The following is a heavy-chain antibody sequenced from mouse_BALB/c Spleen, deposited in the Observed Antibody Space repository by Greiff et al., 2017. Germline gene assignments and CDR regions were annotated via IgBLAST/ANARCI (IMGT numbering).Heavy chain of an antibody. J-gene: IGHJ2*01. CDR1: GFNIKDTY. Sequence: VQLQQSGAELVKPGASVKLSCTASGFNIKDTYMHWVKQRPEQGLEWIGRIDPANGNTKYDPKFQGKATITADTSSNTAYLQLSSLTSEDTAVYYCAQSPITTVVATGFDYWGQGTTLTVSS. D-gene: IGHD1-1*01. V-gene: IGHV14-3*02. CDR3: AQSPITTVVATGFDY. CDR2: IDPANGNT.